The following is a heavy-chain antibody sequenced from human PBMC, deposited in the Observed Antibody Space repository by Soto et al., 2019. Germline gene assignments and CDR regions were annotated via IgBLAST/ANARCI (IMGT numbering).Heavy chain of an antibody. D-gene: IGHD2-21*01. V-gene: IGHV1-18*01. CDR1: GYTFTNYG. J-gene: IGHJ4*02. CDR2: ISTYNGNT. CDR3: ARWGSQQFPYYFDH. Sequence: QVQLVQSGAEVKKPGASVKVSCKASGYTFTNYGVSWVRQAPGQGLEWMGWISTYNGNTNYAQKLQGRVTVTTDTSTSTPYMELRSLRSDDTAVYYCARWGSQQFPYYFDHWGQGTRVTVSS.